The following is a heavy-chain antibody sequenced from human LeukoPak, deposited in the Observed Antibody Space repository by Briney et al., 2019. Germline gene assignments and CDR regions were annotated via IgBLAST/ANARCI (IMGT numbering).Heavy chain of an antibody. CDR1: GFTFSSDA. Sequence: PGGSLRLSCAASGFTFSSDAMSWVRQAPGKGLEWVSGISATTGGTYYADSVKGRFTISRDISKSTLYLQMNSLRADDTAVYYCAKIQGWFNDAFHIGGQGTMVTVSS. V-gene: IGHV3-23*01. CDR2: ISATTGGT. J-gene: IGHJ3*02. CDR3: AKIQGWFNDAFHI. D-gene: IGHD6-19*01.